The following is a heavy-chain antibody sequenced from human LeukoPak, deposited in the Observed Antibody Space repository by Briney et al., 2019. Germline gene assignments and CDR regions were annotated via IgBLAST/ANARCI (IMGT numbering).Heavy chain of an antibody. CDR3: ARGVLVGATGHHFAY. D-gene: IGHD2-8*02. V-gene: IGHV4-61*01. CDR2: VHSSGST. J-gene: IGHJ4*02. CDR1: GASVSSGSYY. Sequence: SETLSLTCTVSGASVSSGSYYWSWIRQPPGEELEWIGYVHSSGSTNYNPSLKSRVAILVDTPKNQFTLKLSSVTAADTAVYYCARGVLVGATGHHFAYWGQGTLVTVSS.